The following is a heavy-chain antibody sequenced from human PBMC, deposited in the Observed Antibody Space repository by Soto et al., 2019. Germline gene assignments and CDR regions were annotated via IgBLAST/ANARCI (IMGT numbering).Heavy chain of an antibody. CDR3: ARDAHERSIAARPHYYYGMDV. J-gene: IGHJ6*02. CDR2: TYYRSKWYN. D-gene: IGHD6-6*01. V-gene: IGHV6-1*01. CDR1: GDSVSSNSAA. Sequence: PSQTLSLTCVISGDSVSSNSAAWNWIRQSPSRGLEWLGRTYYRSKWYNDYAVSVKSRITINPDTSKNQFSLQLNSVTPEDTAVYYCARDAHERSIAARPHYYYGMDVWGQGTTVTVSS.